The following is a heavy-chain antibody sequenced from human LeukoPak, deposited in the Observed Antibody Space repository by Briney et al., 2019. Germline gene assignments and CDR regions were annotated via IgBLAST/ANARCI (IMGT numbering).Heavy chain of an antibody. CDR3: ARAPLSGTYYTDAFDI. CDR1: GGSISSGSYY. J-gene: IGHJ3*02. CDR2: IYYTGST. V-gene: IGHV4-39*07. D-gene: IGHD1-26*01. Sequence: RPSETLSLTCTVSGGSISSGSYYWGWIRQPPGKGLEWIGSIYYTGSTYYNPSLKSRVTISPDKSKNQFSLTLTSVTAADTAVYFCARAPLSGTYYTDAFDIWGQGTMVTVSS.